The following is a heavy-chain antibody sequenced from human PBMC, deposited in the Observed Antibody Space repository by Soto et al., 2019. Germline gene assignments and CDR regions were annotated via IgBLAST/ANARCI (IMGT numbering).Heavy chain of an antibody. D-gene: IGHD6-13*01. CDR2: IYYSGST. CDR3: ARVGFGIAAAGYYFDY. V-gene: IGHV4-30-4*01. Sequence: QVQLQESGPGLVKPSQILSLTCTVSGGSISSGDYYWSWIRQPPGKGLEWIGYIYYSGSTYYNPSLKSRVTISVDTSKNQFSLKLSSVTAADTAVYYCARVGFGIAAAGYYFDYWGQGTLVTVSS. CDR1: GGSISSGDYY. J-gene: IGHJ4*02.